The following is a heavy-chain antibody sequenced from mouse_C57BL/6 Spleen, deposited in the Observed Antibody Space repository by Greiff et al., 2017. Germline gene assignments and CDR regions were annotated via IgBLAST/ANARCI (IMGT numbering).Heavy chain of an antibody. CDR2: IDPETGGT. CDR1: GYTFTDYE. D-gene: IGHD2-2*01. J-gene: IGHJ2*01. CDR3: TRYGYFYFDY. V-gene: IGHV1-15*01. Sequence: VQLQQSGAELVRPGASVTLSCKASGYTFTDYEMHWVKQTPVHGLAWIGAIDPETGGTAYNQKFKGKAILTADKSSSTAYMELRSLTSEDSAVYYCTRYGYFYFDYWGQGTTLTVSS.